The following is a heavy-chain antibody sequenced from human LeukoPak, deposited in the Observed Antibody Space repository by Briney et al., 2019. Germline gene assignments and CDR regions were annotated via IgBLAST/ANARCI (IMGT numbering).Heavy chain of an antibody. CDR3: ARHGVYYYYGMDV. CDR1: GYTFTSYA. J-gene: IGHJ6*02. D-gene: IGHD2-8*01. CDR2: ISAYNGNT. V-gene: IGHV1-18*01. Sequence: ASVKVSCKASGYTFTSYAMHWVRQAPGQRLEWMGWISAYNGNTNYAQKLQGRVTMTTGTSTSTAYMELRGLRSDDTAVYYCARHGVYYYYGMDVWGQGTTVTVSS.